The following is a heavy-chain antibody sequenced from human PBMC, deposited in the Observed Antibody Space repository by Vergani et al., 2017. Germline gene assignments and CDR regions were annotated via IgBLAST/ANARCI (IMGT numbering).Heavy chain of an antibody. CDR1: GASIRSSNYY. V-gene: IGHV4-39*01. D-gene: IGHD3-16*01. J-gene: IGHJ5*02. CDR3: ARHATGEGVGKWGWSDH. Sequence: QLQLQESGPGLVKPSATLSLTCSVSGASIRSSNYYWGWIRQPPGKGLEWIASIYYSGSTYYNPSLKSRVTISVDTSKNQFSLKLSSVTAADTAVYFCARHATGEGVGKWGWSDHWGQGILVTVSS. CDR2: IYYSGST.